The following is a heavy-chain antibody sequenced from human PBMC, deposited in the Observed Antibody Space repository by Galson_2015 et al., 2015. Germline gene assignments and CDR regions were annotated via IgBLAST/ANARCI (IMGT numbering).Heavy chain of an antibody. CDR1: GFTFSNYA. Sequence: SLRLSCAASGFTFSNYAMSWVRQAPGEGLEWVSAISGSGGSTYYADSVKGRFTISRDNSKNTLYLQISSLRAEDTAVYYCAKGRYTTGWYGGAFDYWGQGTLVTVSS. CDR2: ISGSGGST. V-gene: IGHV3-23*01. D-gene: IGHD6-19*01. CDR3: AKGRYTTGWYGGAFDY. J-gene: IGHJ4*02.